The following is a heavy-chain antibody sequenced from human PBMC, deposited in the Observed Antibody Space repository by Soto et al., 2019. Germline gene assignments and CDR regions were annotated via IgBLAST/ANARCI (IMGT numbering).Heavy chain of an antibody. CDR1: GFTFSSYW. V-gene: IGHV3-74*01. CDR3: TRDASRDSSARGWFDP. CDR2: INSDGSTT. Sequence: LRLSCAASGFTFSSYWMHWVRQGPGKGLVWVSRINSDGSTTTYADSVKGRFTISRDNAKNTLFLQMDSLRAEDTAVYYCTRDASRDSSARGWFDPWGPGTLVTVSS. D-gene: IGHD6-13*01. J-gene: IGHJ5*02.